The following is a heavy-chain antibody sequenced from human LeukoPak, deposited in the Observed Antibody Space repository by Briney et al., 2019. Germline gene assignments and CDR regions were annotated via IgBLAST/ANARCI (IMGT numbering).Heavy chain of an antibody. J-gene: IGHJ4*02. CDR1: GFTFDDYA. D-gene: IGHD2-15*01. V-gene: IGHV3-9*01. CDR2: ISWNSDAI. Sequence: GRSLRLSCAASGFTFDDYAMHWVRQAPGKGLEWVSGISWNSDAIGYADSVKGRFTISRDNAKNSLYLQMNSLRAEDTAVYYCARVNVVVAALDPYFDYWGQGTLVTVSS. CDR3: ARVNVVVAALDPYFDY.